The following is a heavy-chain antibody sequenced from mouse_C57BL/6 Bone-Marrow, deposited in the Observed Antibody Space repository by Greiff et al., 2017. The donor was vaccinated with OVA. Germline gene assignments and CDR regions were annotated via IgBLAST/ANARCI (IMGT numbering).Heavy chain of an antibody. J-gene: IGHJ1*03. CDR2: IYPGDGDT. Sequence: VTLQQSGPELVKPGASVKISCKASGYAFSSSWMNWVKQRPGKGLGWIGRIYPGDGDTNYNGKFKGKATLTANKASSTAYMQLSSLTSEDSAVYFCARSDYYGSPSYWYFDVWGTGTTVTVSS. CDR3: ARSDYYGSPSYWYFDV. D-gene: IGHD1-1*01. CDR1: GYAFSSSW. V-gene: IGHV1-82*01.